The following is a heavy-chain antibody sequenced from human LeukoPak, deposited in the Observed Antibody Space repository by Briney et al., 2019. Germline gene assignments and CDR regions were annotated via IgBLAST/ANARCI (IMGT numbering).Heavy chain of an antibody. CDR1: GGSFSGYY. CDR2: INHSGST. V-gene: IGHV4-34*01. D-gene: IGHD1-26*01. Sequence: KPSETLSLTCAVYGGSFSGYYWSWIRQPPGKGLEWIGEINHSGSTNYNPSLKSRVTISVDTSKNQFSLKLSSVTAADTAVYYCAGGPGWELPDDAFDIWGQGTMVTVSS. J-gene: IGHJ3*02. CDR3: AGGPGWELPDDAFDI.